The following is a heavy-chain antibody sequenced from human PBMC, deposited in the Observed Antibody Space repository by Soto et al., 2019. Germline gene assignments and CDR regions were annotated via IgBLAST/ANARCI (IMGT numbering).Heavy chain of an antibody. V-gene: IGHV3-23*01. CDR1: GFIFSSYA. CDR2: ISGSGGST. D-gene: IGHD3-10*01. CDR3: AKDQLWFGELTNFDY. J-gene: IGHJ4*02. Sequence: EVQLLESGGGLVQPGGSLRLSCAASGFIFSSYAMSWVRQAPGKGLEWVSAISGSGGSTYYADSVKGRFTISRDNSKNTLYLQMNSLRAEDTAAYHCAKDQLWFGELTNFDYWGQGTLVTVSS.